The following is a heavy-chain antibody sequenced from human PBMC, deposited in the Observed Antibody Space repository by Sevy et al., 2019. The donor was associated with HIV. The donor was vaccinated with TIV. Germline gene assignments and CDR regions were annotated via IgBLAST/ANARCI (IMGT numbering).Heavy chain of an antibody. J-gene: IGHJ5*02. CDR1: GGSISSSNW. Sequence: SETLSLTCAVSGGSISSSNWWSWVRQPPGKGLEWIGEIYHSGSTNYNPSLKSRVTISVDKSKNQFSLKLSSVTAADTAVYYCARDKMGGSGSYYNWFDPWGQRTLVTVSS. CDR3: ARDKMGGSGSYYNWFDP. D-gene: IGHD3-10*01. CDR2: IYHSGST. V-gene: IGHV4-4*02.